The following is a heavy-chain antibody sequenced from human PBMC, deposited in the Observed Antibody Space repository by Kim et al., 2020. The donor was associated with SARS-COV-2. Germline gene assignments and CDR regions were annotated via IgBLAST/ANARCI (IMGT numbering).Heavy chain of an antibody. D-gene: IGHD2-21*01. J-gene: IGHJ6*03. V-gene: IGHV3-30*07. CDR3: ARVSAVHSTYYYYMDV. Sequence: DSVKGRFTGSRDDSKNVLYLQMNSLRDEDTAVYYCARVSAVHSTYYYYMDVWGKGTTVTVSS.